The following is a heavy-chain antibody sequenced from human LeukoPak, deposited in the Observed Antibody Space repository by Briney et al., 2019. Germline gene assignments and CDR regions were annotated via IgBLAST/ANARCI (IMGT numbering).Heavy chain of an antibody. J-gene: IGHJ4*02. CDR2: IIPIFGTA. Sequence: GASVKVSCKASGGTFSCYAISWVRQAPGQGLEWMGGIIPIFGTANYAQKFQGRVTITADESTSTAYMELSSLRSEDTAVYYCARDGDIVATMGYFDYWGQGTLVTVSS. CDR3: ARDGDIVATMGYFDY. D-gene: IGHD5-12*01. CDR1: GGTFSCYA. V-gene: IGHV1-69*13.